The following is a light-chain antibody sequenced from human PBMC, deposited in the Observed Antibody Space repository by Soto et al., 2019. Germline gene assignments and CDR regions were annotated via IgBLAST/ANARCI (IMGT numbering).Light chain of an antibody. CDR1: QSLVHSNGNTY. CDR2: NIF. V-gene: IGKV2-24*01. CDR3: MQATYFPRT. Sequence: DVVMTQTPLSSPVTLGQPASISCRSSQSLVHSNGNTYLTWLHQRPDQPPRLLIHNIFNRFSGVPDRFSVSGAGTDFTLKISRVEAEDGGVYCCMQATYFPRTFGHGTKLEI. J-gene: IGKJ2*01.